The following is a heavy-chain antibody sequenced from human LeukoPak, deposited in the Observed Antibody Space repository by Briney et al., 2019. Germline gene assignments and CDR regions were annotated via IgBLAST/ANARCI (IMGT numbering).Heavy chain of an antibody. J-gene: IGHJ4*02. CDR2: LYSDGNT. D-gene: IGHD1-14*01. CDR3: ARGVEPLAANTLAY. CDR1: GFTVITND. V-gene: IGHV3-53*01. Sequence: GGSLRLSCAASGFTVITNDMTWVRQAPGKGLEWVSVLYSDGNTKYADSVQGRFTISRDNSKNTLYLEMNSLSPDDTAVYYCARGVEPLAANTLAYWGQGNPVPVSS.